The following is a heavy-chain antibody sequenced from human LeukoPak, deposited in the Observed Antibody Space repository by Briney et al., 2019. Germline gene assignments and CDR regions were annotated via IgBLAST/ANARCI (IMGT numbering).Heavy chain of an antibody. CDR1: GFTFSSYA. Sequence: GGSLRLSCSASGFTFSSYAMHWVGQAPGKGLEYVSAISSNGGSTYYADSVKGRFTISRDNSKNTLYLQMSSLRAEDTAVYYCVKISGIWGIAAADYWGQGTLVTVSS. CDR2: ISSNGGST. D-gene: IGHD6-13*01. V-gene: IGHV3-64D*09. J-gene: IGHJ4*02. CDR3: VKISGIWGIAAADY.